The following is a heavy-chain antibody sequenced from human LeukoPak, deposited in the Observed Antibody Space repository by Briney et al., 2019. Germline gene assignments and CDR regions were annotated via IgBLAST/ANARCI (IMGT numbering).Heavy chain of an antibody. CDR3: ARDLSLSLVRGIIISGLDP. CDR2: IHYGGST. V-gene: IGHV4-61*08. D-gene: IGHD3-10*01. CDR1: GGSISGDYY. Sequence: NSSETLPLLCTVSGGSISGDYYWTWFRQPPGKGLEWIGFIHYGGSTNYNPSLKSRLTISVDTSKNQFSLKLTSLTAADTAVYYCARDLSLSLVRGIIISGLDPWGQGSPATLSS. J-gene: IGHJ5*02.